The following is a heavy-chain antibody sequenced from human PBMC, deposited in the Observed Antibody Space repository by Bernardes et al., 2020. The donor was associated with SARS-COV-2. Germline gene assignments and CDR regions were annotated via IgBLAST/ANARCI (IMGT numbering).Heavy chain of an antibody. CDR2: IYSGGST. CDR3: ARGVVPAAIGPGY. Sequence: GGSLRLSCAASGFTVSSNYMSWVRQAPGKGLEWVSVIYSGGSTYYADSVKGRFTISRDNSKNTLYLEMNSLRAEDTAVYYCARGVVPAAIGPGYWGQGTLVTVSS. V-gene: IGHV3-66*02. CDR1: GFTVSSNY. J-gene: IGHJ4*02. D-gene: IGHD2-2*01.